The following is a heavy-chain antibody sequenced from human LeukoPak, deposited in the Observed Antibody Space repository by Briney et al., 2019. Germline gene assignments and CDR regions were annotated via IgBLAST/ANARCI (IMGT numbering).Heavy chain of an antibody. V-gene: IGHV4-34*01. D-gene: IGHD3-22*01. CDR1: GGSFSGYY. CDR3: ARGPTYYYDSSGYLNY. CDR2: INHSGST. J-gene: IGHJ4*02. Sequence: PETLSLTCAVYGGSFSGYYWSWIRQPPGKGLEWIGEINHSGSTNYNPSLKSRVTISVDTSKNQFSLKLSSVTAADTAVYYCARGPTYYYDSSGYLNYWGQGTLVTVSS.